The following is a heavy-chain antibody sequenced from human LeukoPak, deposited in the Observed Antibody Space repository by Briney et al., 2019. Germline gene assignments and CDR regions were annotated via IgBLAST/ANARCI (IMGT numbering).Heavy chain of an antibody. Sequence: SETLSLTCAVYGGSFSGYYWSWIRQPPGKGLEWLGEINHSGSTNYNPSLKSRVTISVDTSKNQFSLKLSSVTAADTAVYYCARGRLTYDILTGYYTYWGQGTLVTVSS. CDR3: ARGRLTYDILTGYYTY. V-gene: IGHV4-34*01. J-gene: IGHJ4*02. CDR2: INHSGST. D-gene: IGHD3-9*01. CDR1: GGSFSGYY.